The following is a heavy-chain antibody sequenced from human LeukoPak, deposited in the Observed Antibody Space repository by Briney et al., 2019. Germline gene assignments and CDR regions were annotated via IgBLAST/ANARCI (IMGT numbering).Heavy chain of an antibody. V-gene: IGHV4-59*12. Sequence: SETLSLTCTVSGGSISSYYWSWIRQPPGKGLEWIGYIYYSGSTNYNPSLKSRVTISVDTSKNQFSLKLSSVTAADTAVYYCARETGEFDYWGQGTLVIVSS. D-gene: IGHD1-1*01. CDR2: IYYSGST. CDR3: ARETGEFDY. CDR1: GGSISSYY. J-gene: IGHJ4*02.